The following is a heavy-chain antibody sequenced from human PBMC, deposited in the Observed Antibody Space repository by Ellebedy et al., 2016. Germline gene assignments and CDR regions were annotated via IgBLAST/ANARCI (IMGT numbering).Heavy chain of an antibody. CDR2: VHRSGST. V-gene: IGHV4-38-2*02. Sequence: SETLSLXXTVSGYSLSSGYFWGWIRQPPGKGLEWIGSVHRSGSTYYNRSLKSRVTISIDTSNNQFSLNLRSVTAADTAVYFCARDGSSSPAEYFHHWGQGTLVTVSS. CDR1: GYSLSSGYF. CDR3: ARDGSSSPAEYFHH. D-gene: IGHD6-13*01. J-gene: IGHJ1*01.